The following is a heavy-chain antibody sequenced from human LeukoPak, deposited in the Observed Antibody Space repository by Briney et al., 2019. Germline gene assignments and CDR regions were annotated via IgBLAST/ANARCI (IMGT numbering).Heavy chain of an antibody. CDR3: ARDSELYYYDSSGYYDY. V-gene: IGHV1-18*01. D-gene: IGHD3-22*01. CDR2: ISAYNGNT. CDR1: GYTFTSYG. Sequence: GASVKVSCKASGYTFTSYGISWVRQAPGQGLEWMGWISAYNGNTNYAQKLQGRVTMTTDTSTSTAYMELRSLRSDDTAVYYCARDSELYYYDSSGYYDYWGQGPLVTVSS. J-gene: IGHJ4*02.